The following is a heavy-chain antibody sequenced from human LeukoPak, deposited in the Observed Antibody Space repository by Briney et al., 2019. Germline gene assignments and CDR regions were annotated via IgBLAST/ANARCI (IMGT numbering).Heavy chain of an antibody. V-gene: IGHV3-21*01. CDR1: GFTFSSYS. D-gene: IGHD3-22*01. Sequence: GGSLRLSCAASGFTFSSYSMNWVRQAPGKGLEWVSSISSSSSYIYYADSVKGRFTISRDNAKNSLYLQMNSLRAEDTAVYYCARGTYYYDSANQKFDYWGQGTLVTVSS. J-gene: IGHJ4*02. CDR3: ARGTYYYDSANQKFDY. CDR2: ISSSSSYI.